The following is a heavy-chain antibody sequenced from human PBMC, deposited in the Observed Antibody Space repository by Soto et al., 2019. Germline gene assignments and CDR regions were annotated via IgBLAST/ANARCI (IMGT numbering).Heavy chain of an antibody. Sequence: PSETLSLTCTVSGGSISSPNYHWGWIRQPPGKGLEWIGSIYYSGSTYYNPSLKSRVTISVDTSKNQFSLKLSSVTAADTAVYYCASQDYYDNSGYSAFDSWGQGTMVTVS. D-gene: IGHD3-22*01. CDR2: IYYSGST. J-gene: IGHJ4*02. CDR3: ASQDYYDNSGYSAFDS. V-gene: IGHV4-39*01. CDR1: GGSISSPNYH.